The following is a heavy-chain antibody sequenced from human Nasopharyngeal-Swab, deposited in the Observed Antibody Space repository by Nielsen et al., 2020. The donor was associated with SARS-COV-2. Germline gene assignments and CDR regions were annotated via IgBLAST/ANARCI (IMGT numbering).Heavy chain of an antibody. CDR2: IKSKTDGGTT. Sequence: GESLKISCAASGFTFSNAWMSWVRQAPGKGLEWVGRIKSKTDGGTTDYAAPVKGRFTISRDDSKNTLYLQMNSLKTEDTAVYYCTTPHFSAAASTEYYYGMDVWGQGTTVTVSS. V-gene: IGHV3-15*01. CDR3: TTPHFSAAASTEYYYGMDV. D-gene: IGHD6-13*01. J-gene: IGHJ6*02. CDR1: GFTFSNAW.